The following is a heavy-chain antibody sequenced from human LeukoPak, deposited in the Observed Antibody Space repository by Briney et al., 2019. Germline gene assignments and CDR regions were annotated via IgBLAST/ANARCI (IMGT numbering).Heavy chain of an antibody. Sequence: SETLSLTCAVYGGSFSGYYWSWIRQPPGKGLEWIGEINHSGSTNYNPSLKSRVTISVGTSKNQFSLKLSSVTAADTAVYYCARDAAVAGKFYYYYYMDVWGKGTTVTISS. CDR2: INHSGST. V-gene: IGHV4-34*01. CDR3: ARDAAVAGKFYYYYYMDV. D-gene: IGHD6-19*01. CDR1: GGSFSGYY. J-gene: IGHJ6*03.